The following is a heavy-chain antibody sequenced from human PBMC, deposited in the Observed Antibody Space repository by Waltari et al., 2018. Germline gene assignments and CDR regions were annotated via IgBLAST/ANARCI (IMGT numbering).Heavy chain of an antibody. CDR2: FDPEDGET. J-gene: IGHJ4*02. Sequence: QVQLVQSGAEVKKPGASVKVSCKVSGYTLTELSMHRARQAPGKGLEWMGGFDPEDGETIYAQKFQGRVTMTEDTSTDTAYMELSSLRSEDTAVYYCATRYRYCSSTSCWGFDYWGQGTLVTVSS. V-gene: IGHV1-24*01. D-gene: IGHD2-2*01. CDR1: GYTLTELS. CDR3: ATRYRYCSSTSCWGFDY.